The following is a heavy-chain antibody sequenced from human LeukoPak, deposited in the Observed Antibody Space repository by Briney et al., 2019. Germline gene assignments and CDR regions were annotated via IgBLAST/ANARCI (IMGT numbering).Heavy chain of an antibody. CDR1: GYTFTGYY. CDR2: INPNSGGT. CDR3: ARESDFWSGYNFDY. Sequence: ASVKVSCKASGYTFTGYYMHWVRQAPGQGLEWMGWINPNSGGTNYAQKFQGRVTINRDTSISTAYMELSRLRSDDTAVYYCARESDFWSGYNFDYWGQGTLVTVSS. V-gene: IGHV1-2*02. D-gene: IGHD3-3*01. J-gene: IGHJ4*02.